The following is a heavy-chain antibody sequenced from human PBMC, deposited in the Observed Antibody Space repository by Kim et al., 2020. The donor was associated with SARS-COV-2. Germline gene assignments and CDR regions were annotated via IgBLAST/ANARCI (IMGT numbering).Heavy chain of an antibody. Sequence: GGSLRLSCAASGFTFSSYGMHWVRQAPGKGLEWVAVISYDGSNKYYADSVKGRFTISRDNSKNTLYLQMNSLRAEDTAVYYCAKDMVVAATDYYYGMDVWGQGTTVTVSS. CDR2: ISYDGSNK. D-gene: IGHD2-15*01. CDR3: AKDMVVAATDYYYGMDV. V-gene: IGHV3-30*18. J-gene: IGHJ6*02. CDR1: GFTFSSYG.